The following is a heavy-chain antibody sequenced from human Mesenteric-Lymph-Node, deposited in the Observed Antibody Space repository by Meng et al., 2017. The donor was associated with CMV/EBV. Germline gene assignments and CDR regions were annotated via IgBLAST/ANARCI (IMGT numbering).Heavy chain of an antibody. Sequence: SETLSLTCTVSGGSISSSSYYWGWIRQPPGKGLEWIGNIYHSGNTYYNPSLKSRVTISADTSRNQFSLKLSSVTAADTAVYFCARNGDSSSYNWFDPWGQGTMVTVSS. J-gene: IGHJ5*02. CDR2: IYHSGNT. CDR3: ARNGDSSSYNWFDP. V-gene: IGHV4-39*07. CDR1: GGSISSSSYY. D-gene: IGHD6-13*01.